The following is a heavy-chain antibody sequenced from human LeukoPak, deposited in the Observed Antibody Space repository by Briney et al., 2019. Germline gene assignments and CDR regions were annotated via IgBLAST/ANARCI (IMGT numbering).Heavy chain of an antibody. D-gene: IGHD3-3*01. CDR2: INPNSGGT. CDR3: ARDPWYYDFWSGYYTGGYYFDY. V-gene: IGHV1-2*02. J-gene: IGHJ4*02. Sequence: ASVKVSCKASGYTFTGYYMHWVRQAPGQGFEWMGWINPNSGGTNYAQKFQGRVTMTRDTSISTAYMELSRLRSDDTAVYYCARDPWYYDFWSGYYTGGYYFDYWGQGTLVTVSS. CDR1: GYTFTGYY.